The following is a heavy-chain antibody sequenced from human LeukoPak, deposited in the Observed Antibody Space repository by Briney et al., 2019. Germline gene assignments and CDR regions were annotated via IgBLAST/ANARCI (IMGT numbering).Heavy chain of an antibody. CDR1: GFPFSSYA. Sequence: GGSLRLSCAASGFPFSSYAMNWVRQAPGKGREWVSALSGSGSNTFYADSAKGRFTISRDNSKNTLYLQMNSLRAEDTAVYYCAKGDTYYYDSSGLYWGQGTLVTVSS. J-gene: IGHJ4*02. D-gene: IGHD3-22*01. CDR2: LSGSGSNT. V-gene: IGHV3-23*01. CDR3: AKGDTYYYDSSGLY.